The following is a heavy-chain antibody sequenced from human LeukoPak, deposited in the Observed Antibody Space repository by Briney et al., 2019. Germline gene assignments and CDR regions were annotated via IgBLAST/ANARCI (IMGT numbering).Heavy chain of an antibody. D-gene: IGHD2-21*02. CDR2: INHSGST. J-gene: IGHJ5*02. CDR1: GGSFSGYY. V-gene: IGHV4-34*01. CDR3: ARSTVVTAFDP. Sequence: SETLSLTCAVYGGSFSGYYWSWIRQPPGKGLEWIGEINHSGSTNYNPSLKSRVTMSVDTSKNQFSLKLSSVTAADTAVYYCARSTVVTAFDPWGQGTLVTVSS.